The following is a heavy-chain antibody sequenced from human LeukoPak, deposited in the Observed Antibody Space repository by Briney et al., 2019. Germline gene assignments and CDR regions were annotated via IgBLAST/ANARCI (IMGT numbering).Heavy chain of an antibody. V-gene: IGHV3-21*01. CDR1: GFTFSSYS. CDR2: ISSSSSYI. J-gene: IGHJ4*02. Sequence: GGSLRLSCAASGFTFSSYSMNWVRQAPGEGLEWVSSISSSSSYIYYADSVKGRFTISRDNAKNSLYLQMNSLRAEDTAVYYCARPYNYYGSGSYCYGYGGQGTLVTVS. D-gene: IGHD3-10*01. CDR3: ARPYNYYGSGSYCYGY.